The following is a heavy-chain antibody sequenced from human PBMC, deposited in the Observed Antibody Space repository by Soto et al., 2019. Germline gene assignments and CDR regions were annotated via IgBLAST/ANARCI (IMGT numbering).Heavy chain of an antibody. CDR1: GGSISFDHYH. D-gene: IGHD2-21*02. J-gene: IGHJ6*02. CDR3: AREDDGGDRDYYGLDV. Sequence: SETLSLTCTVSGGSISFDHYHWTWIRQPPGKGLEWIGYVHYSGSVLYNPSLQSRVSISVDTSKNQSSLKLSSVTAADTAVYFCAREDDGGDRDYYGLDVWGQGTTVTVSS. CDR2: VHYSGSV. V-gene: IGHV4-30-4*01.